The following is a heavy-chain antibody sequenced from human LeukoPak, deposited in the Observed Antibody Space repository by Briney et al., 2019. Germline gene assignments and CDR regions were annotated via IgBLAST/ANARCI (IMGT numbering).Heavy chain of an antibody. J-gene: IGHJ6*03. CDR3: CKGGYCTNGVCYNSYYYMDV. Sequence: PGGSLRLSCAASGFTFSSYAMSWVRQAPGKGLEWVSATSGSGGSTYYADSVKGRFTISRDNSKNTLYLQMNSLRAEDTAVYYVCKGGYCTNGVCYNSYYYMDVWGKGTTVTVSS. V-gene: IGHV3-23*01. CDR2: TSGSGGST. D-gene: IGHD2-8*01. CDR1: GFTFSSYA.